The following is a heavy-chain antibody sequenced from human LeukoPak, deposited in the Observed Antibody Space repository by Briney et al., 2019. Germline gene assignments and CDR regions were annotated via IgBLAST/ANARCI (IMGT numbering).Heavy chain of an antibody. V-gene: IGHV4-34*01. CDR3: ARGRKDVRGGMDV. Sequence: IGEINHSGSTNYNPSLKSRVTISVDTSKNQFSLKLSSVTAADTAVYYCARGRKDVRGGMDVWGQGTTVTVSS. J-gene: IGHJ6*02. CDR2: INHSGST. D-gene: IGHD3-10*02.